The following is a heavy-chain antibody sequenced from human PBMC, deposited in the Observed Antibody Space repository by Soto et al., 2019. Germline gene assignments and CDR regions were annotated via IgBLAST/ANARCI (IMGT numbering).Heavy chain of an antibody. Sequence: QVQLVQSGAEVKKPGSSVKVSCKASGGTISSYAISWVRQAPGQGLEWMGGISPIFSTANYAQKFQGRATITADESTSTAHAALRSMRSEDTAVYYWPRAWGSPSYVDYWGQGPLVFVSS. V-gene: IGHV1-69*12. D-gene: IGHD3-16*01. J-gene: IGHJ4*02. CDR2: ISPIFSTA. CDR3: PRAWGSPSYVDY. CDR1: GGTISSYA.